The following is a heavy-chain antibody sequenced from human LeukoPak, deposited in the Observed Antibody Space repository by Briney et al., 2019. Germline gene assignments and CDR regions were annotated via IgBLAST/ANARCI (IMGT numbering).Heavy chain of an antibody. Sequence: SETLSLTCTVSGGSISSYYWSWIRQPPGKGLEWIGYIYYSGSTNYNPSLKRRVTISVDTSKNQFSLKLSSVTAADTAVYYCARQGQSRWELLGIDYWGQGTLVTVSS. CDR2: IYYSGST. D-gene: IGHD1-26*01. CDR1: GGSISSYY. V-gene: IGHV4-59*08. J-gene: IGHJ4*02. CDR3: ARQGQSRWELLGIDY.